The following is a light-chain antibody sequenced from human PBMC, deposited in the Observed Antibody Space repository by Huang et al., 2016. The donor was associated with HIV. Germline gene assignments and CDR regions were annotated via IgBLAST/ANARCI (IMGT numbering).Light chain of an antibody. CDR2: AAA. V-gene: IGKV1-NL1*01. CDR3: QQYYSTPLE. CDR1: QGIGNS. Sequence: DIQMTQPPSSLSASVGDRVTITCRASQGIGNSLAWYQQKPGKAPKLLLYAAARLESGVPSRFSGSGSGTEYTLNISSLQPEDFATYYCQQYYSTPLEFGQGTKVEIK. J-gene: IGKJ1*01.